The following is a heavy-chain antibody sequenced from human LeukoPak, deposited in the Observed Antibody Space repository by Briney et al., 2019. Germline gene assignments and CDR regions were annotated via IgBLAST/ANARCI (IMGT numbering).Heavy chain of an antibody. CDR1: GYTFTGYY. CDR2: INPNSGGT. V-gene: IGHV1-2*02. CDR3: ARGLKIAVAGTDY. D-gene: IGHD6-19*01. Sequence: ASVKVSCKTSGYTFTGYYMHWVRQAPGQGLEWMGWINPNSGGTNYAQKFQGRVTMTRDTSISTAYMELSRLRSDDTAVYYCARGLKIAVAGTDYWGQGTLVTVSS. J-gene: IGHJ4*02.